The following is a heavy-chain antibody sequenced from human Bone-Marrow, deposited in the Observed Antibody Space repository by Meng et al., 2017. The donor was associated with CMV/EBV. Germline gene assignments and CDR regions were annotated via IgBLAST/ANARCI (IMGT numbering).Heavy chain of an antibody. CDR3: ARLSLYDSVGYYYYGMDV. V-gene: IGHV3-72*01. Sequence: GGSLRLSCAASGFTFSDHHMDWVRQAPGRGLEWVGEIKKKADSYTTHYAASVKGRFTISRDDSKNSVYLQLSSLKTEDSAVYYCARLSLYDSVGYYYYGMDVWGQRTTVTVSS. J-gene: IGHJ6*02. D-gene: IGHD3-3*01. CDR1: GFTFSDHH. CDR2: IKKKADSYTT.